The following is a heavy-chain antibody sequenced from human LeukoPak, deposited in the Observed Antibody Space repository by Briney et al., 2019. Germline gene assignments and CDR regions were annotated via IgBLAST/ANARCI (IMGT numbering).Heavy chain of an antibody. CDR2: ISGSGGIT. CDR3: ATSVPQFSY. CDR1: GFIFNSHA. Sequence: GGSLRLSCAASGFIFNSHAMNWVRQAPGKGLEWASVISGSGGITYYADSVKGRFTVSRDNSKNTLFLQVNSLRVEDTAVYYCATSVPQFSYWGQGTLVTVSS. V-gene: IGHV3-23*01. D-gene: IGHD3-10*02. J-gene: IGHJ4*02.